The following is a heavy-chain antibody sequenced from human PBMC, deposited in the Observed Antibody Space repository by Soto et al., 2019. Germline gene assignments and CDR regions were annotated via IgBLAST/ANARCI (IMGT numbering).Heavy chain of an antibody. CDR3: ARSREFDY. Sequence: SETLSLTCTVSGGSISSGGYYWSWIRQHPGKSLEWIGYIYHSGSTYYNPSLKSRVTMSVDTSKNQFSLKLNSVTAADTAVYYCARSREFDYWSQGTLVTVSS. CDR1: GGSISSGGYY. V-gene: IGHV4-31*03. J-gene: IGHJ4*02. CDR2: IYHSGST.